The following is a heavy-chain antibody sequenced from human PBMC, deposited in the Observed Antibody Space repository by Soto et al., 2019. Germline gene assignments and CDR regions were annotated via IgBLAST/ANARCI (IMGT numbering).Heavy chain of an antibody. J-gene: IGHJ4*02. V-gene: IGHV5-51*01. CDR2: IYPSDSDT. Sequence: GESLKISCKGSGYNFAGYWIAWVRQMPGKGLELMGIIYPSDSDTRYRPSFQGQVTISADKSISSAYLQWSSLRASNTAMYYCARGGVSTRTFDYWGQGTPVTVSS. CDR1: GYNFAGYW. D-gene: IGHD3-3*01. CDR3: ARGGVSTRTFDY.